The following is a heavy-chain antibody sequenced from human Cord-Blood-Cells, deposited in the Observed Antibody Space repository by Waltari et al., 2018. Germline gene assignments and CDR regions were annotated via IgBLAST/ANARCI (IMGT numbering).Heavy chain of an antibody. J-gene: IGHJ2*01. CDR2: SSGSGGRT. V-gene: IGHV3-23*01. CDR3: AKKWYFDL. Sequence: EVQLLESGGGLVQPGGSLRLSCAASGFTFSSSAMSGVRQAPGKGLEWVSASSGSGGRTYYADSVKGRCTISRDNSKNARYLQMNSLRSEDTAVYYCAKKWYFDLWGRGTLVTVSS. CDR1: GFTFSSSA.